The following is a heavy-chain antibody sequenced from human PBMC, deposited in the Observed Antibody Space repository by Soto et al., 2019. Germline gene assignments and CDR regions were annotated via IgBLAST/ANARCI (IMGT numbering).Heavy chain of an antibody. J-gene: IGHJ4*02. V-gene: IGHV3-48*03. CDR1: GFTFSSYE. CDR3: ARVFWSGPLDY. D-gene: IGHD3-3*01. Sequence: EVQLVESGGGLVQPGGSLRLSCAASGFTFSSYEMNWVRQAPGQGLEWVSYISSSGSTIYYADSVKGRFTISRDNAKNSLYLQMNSLRAEDTAVYYCARVFWSGPLDYWGQGTLVTVSS. CDR2: ISSSGSTI.